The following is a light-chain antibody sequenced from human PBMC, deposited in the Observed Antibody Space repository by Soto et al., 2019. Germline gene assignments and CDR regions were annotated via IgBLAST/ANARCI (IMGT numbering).Light chain of an antibody. CDR3: TSWTTSTTMI. CDR2: DVN. J-gene: IGLJ2*01. V-gene: IGLV2-14*03. Sequence: QSVLTQPASVSGAPGQSVTISLTGKRSDICAYNFVSWYQQHPGKAPKLMLYDVNIRPSGVSNRFSGSKSGNTASLTISGLQAEDEADYYCTSWTTSTTMIFGGGTKVTVL. CDR1: RSDICAYNF.